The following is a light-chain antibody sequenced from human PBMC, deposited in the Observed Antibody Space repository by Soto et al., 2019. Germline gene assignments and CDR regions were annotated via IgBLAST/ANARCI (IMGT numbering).Light chain of an antibody. Sequence: EIVLTQSPGTLSLAPGERGTLSCRASQSVSNNYVAWYQQKPGQAPRLLIYGASNRATGIPDRFSGSGSGTDFTLTISRLEPEDFAVYYCQQYGSSGTFGQGTKVDIK. J-gene: IGKJ1*01. CDR2: GAS. CDR3: QQYGSSGT. CDR1: QSVSNNY. V-gene: IGKV3-20*01.